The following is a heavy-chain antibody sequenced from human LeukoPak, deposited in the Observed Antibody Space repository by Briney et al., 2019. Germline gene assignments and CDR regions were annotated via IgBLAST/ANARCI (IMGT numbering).Heavy chain of an antibody. D-gene: IGHD5-18*01. V-gene: IGHV4-38-2*01. CDR1: GYSISSGYY. J-gene: IGHJ4*02. CDR2: IYHSGST. CDR3: ARRAQNTAMVLVFDY. Sequence: PSETLSLTCAVSGYSISSGYYWGWIRQPPGMGLEWIGSIYHSGSTYYNPSLKSRVTISVDTSKNQFSLKLSSVTAADTAVYYCARRAQNTAMVLVFDYWGQGTLVTVSS.